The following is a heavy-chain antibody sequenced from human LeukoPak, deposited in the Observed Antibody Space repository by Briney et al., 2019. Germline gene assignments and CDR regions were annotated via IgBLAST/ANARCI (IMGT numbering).Heavy chain of an antibody. V-gene: IGHV3-11*01. CDR1: GFTFTDYY. D-gene: IGHD5-12*01. J-gene: IGHJ6*03. CDR3: ARDRGLVATNADYYMDV. CDR2: ITNSGSM. Sequence: GGSLRLPCEASGFTFTDYYLSWVRQAPGKGLEWISYITNSGSMFYADSVQGRFSVSRDNAMNSLYLQMTSLRAEDTAVYYCARDRGLVATNADYYMDVWGKGTTVTVSS.